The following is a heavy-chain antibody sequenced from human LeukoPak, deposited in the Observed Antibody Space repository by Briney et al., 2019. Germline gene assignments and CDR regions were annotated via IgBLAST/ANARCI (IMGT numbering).Heavy chain of an antibody. Sequence: ASVKVSCKASGYTFTSYDINWVRQATGQGLEWMGWMNPNSGNTNYAQKLQGRVTMTTDTSTSTAYMELRSLRSDDTAVYYCARGNKWELLSYFDYWGQGTLVTVSS. D-gene: IGHD1-26*01. CDR1: GYTFTSYD. V-gene: IGHV1-8*01. CDR2: MNPNSGNT. CDR3: ARGNKWELLSYFDY. J-gene: IGHJ4*02.